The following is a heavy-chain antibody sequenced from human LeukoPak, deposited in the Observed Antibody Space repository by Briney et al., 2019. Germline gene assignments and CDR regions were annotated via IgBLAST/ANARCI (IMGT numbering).Heavy chain of an antibody. Sequence: ASVKVSCKASGYTFTGYYIHWVRQAPGQGLEWMGWINPNSGGTNYAQKFQGRVTMTRDTSISTAYMELSRLRSDDTAVYYCARDLDGSGSYVSGYWGQGTLVTVSS. D-gene: IGHD3-10*01. CDR3: ARDLDGSGSYVSGY. CDR2: INPNSGGT. J-gene: IGHJ4*02. V-gene: IGHV1-2*02. CDR1: GYTFTGYY.